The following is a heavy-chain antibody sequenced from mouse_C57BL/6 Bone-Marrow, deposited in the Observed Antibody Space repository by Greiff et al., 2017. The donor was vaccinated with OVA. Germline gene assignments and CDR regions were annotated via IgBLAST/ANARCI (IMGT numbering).Heavy chain of an antibody. J-gene: IGHJ2*01. D-gene: IGHD1-1*01. CDR1: GFTFSSYG. V-gene: IGHV5-6*01. CDR3: ARHGDYGSFFDY. Sequence: EVKLVESGGDLVKPGGSLKLSCAASGFTFSSYGMSWVRQTPDKRLEWVATISSGGSDTYYPDSVKGRFTISRDNAKNTLYLQMSSLKSEDTAMYYCARHGDYGSFFDYWGQGTTLTVSS. CDR2: ISSGGSDT.